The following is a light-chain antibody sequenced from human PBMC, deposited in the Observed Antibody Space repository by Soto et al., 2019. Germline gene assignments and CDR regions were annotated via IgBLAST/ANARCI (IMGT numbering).Light chain of an antibody. CDR3: HQYYDSPRT. CDR1: QSVLLSSNNKNY. CDR2: WAS. Sequence: DIVMTQSPDSLAVSLGERATINCKSSQSVLLSSNNKNYLAWYQQKPGHPTKLLIYWASTRESGVPDRFSGSGSGTDLPLTISSLPAEDVAVYSCHQYYDSPRTFGQGTKVDIK. J-gene: IGKJ1*01. V-gene: IGKV4-1*01.